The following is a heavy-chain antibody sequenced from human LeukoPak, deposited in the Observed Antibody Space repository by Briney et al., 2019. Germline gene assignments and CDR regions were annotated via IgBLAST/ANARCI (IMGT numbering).Heavy chain of an antibody. Sequence: SETLSLTCSVSGAYIGTYYWSWMRQAPGKGLEWIGYISPDGYNLYTPSLRSRVTITRDTSENQFSLILSSVTAADTAVYYCTRHDLVPVLGHGMADWGQGTTVTVAS. V-gene: IGHV4-59*08. J-gene: IGHJ6*02. CDR2: ISPDGYN. CDR3: TRHDLVPVLGHGMAD. CDR1: GAYIGTYY.